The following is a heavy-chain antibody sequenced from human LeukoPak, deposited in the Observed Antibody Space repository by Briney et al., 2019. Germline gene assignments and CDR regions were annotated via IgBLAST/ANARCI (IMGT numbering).Heavy chain of an antibody. Sequence: GGSLRLSCAAYGFTFSTYWMTWVRQAPGKGLEWVANIKEDGSEKCYVDSVRGRFTISRDNAKNSLYLQMNSLRAEDTAVYYCARDFLAAAGATAGYMDVWGKGTTVTVSS. CDR3: ARDFLAAAGATAGYMDV. CDR2: IKEDGSEK. D-gene: IGHD6-13*01. CDR1: GFTFSTYW. J-gene: IGHJ6*03. V-gene: IGHV3-7*01.